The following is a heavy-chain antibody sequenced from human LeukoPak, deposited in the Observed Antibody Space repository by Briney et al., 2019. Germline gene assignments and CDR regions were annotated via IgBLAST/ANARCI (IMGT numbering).Heavy chain of an antibody. Sequence: GRSLRLSCAASGFTFTSYAMNWVRQAPGQGLEWVGWINTNTGNPTYAQGFTGRFVFSLDTSDSTAYLQISSLKAEDTAVYYCARVGGSGLSYWGQGTLVTVSS. CDR2: INTNTGNP. D-gene: IGHD2-15*01. V-gene: IGHV7-4-1*02. J-gene: IGHJ4*02. CDR1: GFTFTSYA. CDR3: ARVGGSGLSY.